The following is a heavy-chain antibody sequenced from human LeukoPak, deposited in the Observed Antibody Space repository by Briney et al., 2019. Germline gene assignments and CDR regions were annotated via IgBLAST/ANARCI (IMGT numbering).Heavy chain of an antibody. Sequence: SETLSLTCTVSGASISSSSNYWGWVRQPPGKGLEWIGNFRYSRGTYYNPSLKSRLAISADTSKNQFSLKLTSVTAADTAVYYCASSGGDYWGQGILVTVSS. V-gene: IGHV4-39*01. CDR2: FRYSRGT. J-gene: IGHJ4*02. CDR3: ASSGGDY. D-gene: IGHD2-15*01. CDR1: GASISSSSNY.